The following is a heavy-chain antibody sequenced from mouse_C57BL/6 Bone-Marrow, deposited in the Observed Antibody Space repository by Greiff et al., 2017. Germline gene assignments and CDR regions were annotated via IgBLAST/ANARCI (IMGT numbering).Heavy chain of an antibody. D-gene: IGHD2-1*01. J-gene: IGHJ4*01. CDR3: ARGGNLGDMDD. CDR1: GFTFSDYG. Sequence: EVQGVESGGGLVKPGGSLKLSCAASGFTFSDYGMHWVRQAPEKGLEWVAYISSGSGTIYYADTVKGRFTISRDNAKNTLFLQMTSLRSEDTAMYYCARGGNLGDMDDCGQGTSVTVSS. CDR2: ISSGSGTI. V-gene: IGHV5-17*01.